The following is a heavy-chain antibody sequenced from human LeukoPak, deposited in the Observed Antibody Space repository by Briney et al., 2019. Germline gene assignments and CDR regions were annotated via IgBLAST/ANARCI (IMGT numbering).Heavy chain of an antibody. D-gene: IGHD3/OR15-3a*01. J-gene: IGHJ3*01. CDR1: GDSIISNIYW. CDR3: ARRRHNFDFYNV. V-gene: IGHV4-39*01. CDR2: TFYTGRT. Sequence: PSETLSLTCTVSGDSIISNIYWWDWVRLPPGKGLEWIGATFYTGRTFYNPSLKSRVTISVDTSKNQFSLDLNSATAADTADYYCARRRHNFDFYNVWGQGTRVLVS.